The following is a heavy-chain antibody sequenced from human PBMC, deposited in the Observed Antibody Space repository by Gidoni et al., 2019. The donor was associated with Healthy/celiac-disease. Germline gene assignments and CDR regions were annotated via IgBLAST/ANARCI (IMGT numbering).Heavy chain of an antibody. D-gene: IGHD1-26*01. CDR2: IYPGDSDT. Sequence: EVQLVQSGAEVKKPGVSLKISCTGSGYSFTSYCIGWVRQMPGKGLEWMGIIYPGDSDTRYSPSFQGQVTISADKSISTAYLQWSSLKASDTAMYYCARPSRELLLAFDIWGQGTMVTVSS. J-gene: IGHJ3*02. CDR1: GYSFTSYC. CDR3: ARPSRELLLAFDI. V-gene: IGHV5-51*01.